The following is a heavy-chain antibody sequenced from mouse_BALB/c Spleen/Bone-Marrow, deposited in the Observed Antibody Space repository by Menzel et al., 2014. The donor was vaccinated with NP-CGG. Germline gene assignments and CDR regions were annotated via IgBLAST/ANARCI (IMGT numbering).Heavy chain of an antibody. CDR3: TRGGNWEDFDY. CDR1: GFTFSSLG. D-gene: IGHD4-1*01. J-gene: IGHJ2*01. Sequence: DVMLVESGGGLVQPGGSRKLSCAASGFTFSSLGMHWVRQAPEKGLEWVAYISSGSSPIFYADTVKGRFTISRDNHKNTLFLQMTSLRSEDTAMYYCTRGGNWEDFDYWGQGTTLTVSS. CDR2: ISSGSSPI. V-gene: IGHV5-17*02.